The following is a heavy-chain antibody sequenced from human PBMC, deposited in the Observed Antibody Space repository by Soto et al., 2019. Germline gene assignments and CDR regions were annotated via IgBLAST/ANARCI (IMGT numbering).Heavy chain of an antibody. Sequence: PSETLSLTCAVYGGSFSGYYWSWIRQPPGKGLEWIGGINHSGSTNYNPSLKSRVTISVDTSKNQFSLKLSSVTAADTAVYYCARHSPLLWFGELYPGAGNAFDIWGQGTMVTVSS. V-gene: IGHV4-34*01. CDR1: GGSFSGYY. CDR2: INHSGST. D-gene: IGHD3-10*01. CDR3: ARHSPLLWFGELYPGAGNAFDI. J-gene: IGHJ3*02.